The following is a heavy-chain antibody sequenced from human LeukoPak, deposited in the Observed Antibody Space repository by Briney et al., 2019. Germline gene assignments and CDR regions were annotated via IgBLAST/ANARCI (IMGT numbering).Heavy chain of an antibody. CDR3: ARLDYGDHGAFDI. D-gene: IGHD4-17*01. Sequence: SETLSLTCAVYGGSFSGYYWSWIRQPPGKGLEWIGEINHSGSTNYNPSLKSRVNISVDTSKNQFSLKLSSVTAADTAVYYCARLDYGDHGAFDIWGQGTMVTVSS. CDR2: INHSGST. V-gene: IGHV4-34*01. CDR1: GGSFSGYY. J-gene: IGHJ3*02.